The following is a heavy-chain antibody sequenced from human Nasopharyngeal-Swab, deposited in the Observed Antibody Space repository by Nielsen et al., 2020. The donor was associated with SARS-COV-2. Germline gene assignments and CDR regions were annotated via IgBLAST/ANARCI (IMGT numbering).Heavy chain of an antibody. CDR2: ISGSGGST. J-gene: IGHJ3*02. D-gene: IGHD6-19*01. Sequence: GESLKTSCAASGFIFSSYAMSWVRQAPGKGLEWVSAISGSGGSTYYADSVKGRFTISRDNSKNTLYLQMNSLRAEDTAVYYCAKDLNPWLVHDAFDIWGQGTMVTVSS. CDR3: AKDLNPWLVHDAFDI. V-gene: IGHV3-23*01. CDR1: GFIFSSYA.